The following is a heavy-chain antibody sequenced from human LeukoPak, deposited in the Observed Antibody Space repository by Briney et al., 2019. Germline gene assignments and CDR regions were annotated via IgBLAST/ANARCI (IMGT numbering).Heavy chain of an antibody. Sequence: GGSLRLSCVASGFTLSDYWMSWVRQAPGKGLEWVASINHNGNVNYYVDSVKGRFTISRDNAKNSLYLQMSNLRAEDTAVYFCARGGGLDVWGQGATVTVSS. D-gene: IGHD3-16*01. V-gene: IGHV3-7*03. CDR1: GFTLSDYW. J-gene: IGHJ6*02. CDR2: INHNGNVN. CDR3: ARGGGLDV.